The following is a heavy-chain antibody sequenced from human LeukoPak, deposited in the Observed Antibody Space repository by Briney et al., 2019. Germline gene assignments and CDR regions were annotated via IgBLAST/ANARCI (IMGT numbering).Heavy chain of an antibody. J-gene: IGHJ3*02. CDR2: IYYTGSA. Sequence: PGGTLRLSCVASGFTFDDYAMHWIRQAPGKGLEWIGYIYYTGSANYNPSLKSRVTMSVVTSKNQFSLRLTSVTAADTAVYYCARHSSSWYNAFTIWGQGTMVTVSS. V-gene: IGHV4-59*08. D-gene: IGHD6-13*01. CDR1: GFTFDDYA. CDR3: ARHSSSWYNAFTI.